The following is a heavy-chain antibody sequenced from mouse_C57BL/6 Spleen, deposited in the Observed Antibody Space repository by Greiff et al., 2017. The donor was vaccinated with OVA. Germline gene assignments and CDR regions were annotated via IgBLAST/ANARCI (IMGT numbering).Heavy chain of an antibody. J-gene: IGHJ1*03. CDR3: ARDGANWVSYWYFEG. CDR2: INYDGSST. CDR1: GFTFSDYY. V-gene: IGHV5-16*01. Sequence: EVKLMESEGGLVQPGSSMKLSCTASGFTFSDYYMAWVRQVPEKGLEWVANINYDGSSTYYLDSLKSRFIISRDNAKNILYLQMSSLKSEDTATYYCARDGANWVSYWYFEGWGTGTTVTVSS. D-gene: IGHD4-1*01.